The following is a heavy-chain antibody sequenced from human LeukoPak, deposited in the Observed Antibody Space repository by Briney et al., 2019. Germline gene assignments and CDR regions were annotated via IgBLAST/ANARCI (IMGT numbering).Heavy chain of an antibody. D-gene: IGHD3-22*01. Sequence: SSETLSLTCTVSGGSISSYYWSWIRQPPGKGLEWIGYIYYSGSTNYNPSLKSRVTISVDTSKNQFSLKLSSVTAADTAVYYCARDYYYDSSSAFGIWGQGTMVTVSS. J-gene: IGHJ3*02. CDR1: GGSISSYY. CDR3: ARDYYYDSSSAFGI. V-gene: IGHV4-59*01. CDR2: IYYSGST.